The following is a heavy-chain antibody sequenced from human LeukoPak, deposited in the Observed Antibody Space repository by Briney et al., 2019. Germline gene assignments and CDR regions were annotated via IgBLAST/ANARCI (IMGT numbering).Heavy chain of an antibody. V-gene: IGHV3-11*05. J-gene: IGHJ4*02. D-gene: IGHD3-10*01. CDR2: ISSTSTYI. CDR1: GFNFSDYY. CDR3: ARDPFSSGSY. Sequence: GGSLRLSCAASGFNFSDYYMNWIRQAPGKGLEWASYISSTSTYINYADSVKGRFTISRDNAGNSLFLQMNSLRAEDTAVYYCARDPFSSGSYWGQGTLVTVSS.